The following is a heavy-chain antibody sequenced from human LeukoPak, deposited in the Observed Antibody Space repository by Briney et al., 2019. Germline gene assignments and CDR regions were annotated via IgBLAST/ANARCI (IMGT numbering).Heavy chain of an antibody. J-gene: IGHJ4*02. CDR2: INHSGST. CDR3: ARGGGGYDFWSGYYNRDYYFDY. Sequence: KPSETLSLTCAVYGGSFSGYYWSWIRQPPGKGLEWIGEINHSGSTNYNPSLKSRVTISVDTSKNQFSLKLSSVTAADTAVYYCARGGGGYDFWSGYYNRDYYFDYWGQGTLVTLSS. V-gene: IGHV4-34*01. CDR1: GGSFSGYY. D-gene: IGHD3-3*01.